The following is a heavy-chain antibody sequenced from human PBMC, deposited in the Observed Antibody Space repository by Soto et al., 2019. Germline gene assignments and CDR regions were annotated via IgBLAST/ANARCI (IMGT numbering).Heavy chain of an antibody. CDR1: GDSVSSNSAA. V-gene: IGHV6-1*01. CDR2: TYYRSKRYN. J-gene: IGHJ3*02. D-gene: IGHD3-10*01. CDR3: ARERGVLSEAFDI. Sequence: QVQLQQSGPGLVKPSQTLSLTCAISGDSVSSNSAAWNWLRQSPSRGLEWLGRTYYRSKRYNDYAPSVKSQITINPDTSRNQFSLQLNSVTPEDTAVYYCARERGVLSEAFDIWGQGTVVTVSS.